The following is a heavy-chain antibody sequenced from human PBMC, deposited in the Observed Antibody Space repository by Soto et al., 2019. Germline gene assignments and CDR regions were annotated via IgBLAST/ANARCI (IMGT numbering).Heavy chain of an antibody. J-gene: IGHJ4*02. CDR3: ARADYMVRGVIITGYYFDY. CDR1: GGSISSYY. V-gene: IGHV4-59*01. D-gene: IGHD3-10*01. Sequence: SETLSLTCTVSGGSISSYYWSWTRQPPGKGLEWIGYIYYSGSTNYNPSLKSRVTISVDTSKNQFSLKLSSVTAADTAVYYCARADYMVRGVIITGYYFDYWGQGTLVTVSS. CDR2: IYYSGST.